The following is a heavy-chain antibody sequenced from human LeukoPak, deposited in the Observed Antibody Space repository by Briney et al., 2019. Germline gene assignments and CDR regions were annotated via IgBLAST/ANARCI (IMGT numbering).Heavy chain of an antibody. CDR3: ARVRKYSGYYSWYFDL. J-gene: IGHJ2*01. V-gene: IGHV3-13*01. CDR1: GFTFSSYD. Sequence: GGSLRLSCAASGFTFSSYDMHWVRHATGKDLEWVSAIGTAGDTYYPGSVKGRFTISRENAKNSLYLQMNSLRAGDTAVYYCARVRKYSGYYSWYFDLWGRGTLVTVSS. CDR2: IGTAGDT. D-gene: IGHD5-12*01.